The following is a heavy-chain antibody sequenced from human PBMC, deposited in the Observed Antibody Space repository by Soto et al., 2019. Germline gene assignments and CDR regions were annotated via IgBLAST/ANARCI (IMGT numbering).Heavy chain of an antibody. V-gene: IGHV4-39*01. CDR3: ARLLQRSSRYFDY. Sequence: PSETLSLTCTVSGGSISSSSYYWGWIRQPPGKGLEWIGSIYYSGSTYYNPSLKSRVTISVDTSKNQFSLKLSSVTAADTAVYYCARLLQRSSRYFDYWGQGTLVTVYS. CDR1: GGSISSSSYY. J-gene: IGHJ4*02. D-gene: IGHD6-13*01. CDR2: IYYSGST.